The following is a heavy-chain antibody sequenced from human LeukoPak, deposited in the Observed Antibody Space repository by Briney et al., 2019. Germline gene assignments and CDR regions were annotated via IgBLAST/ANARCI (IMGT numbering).Heavy chain of an antibody. J-gene: IGHJ3*02. V-gene: IGHV3-74*01. D-gene: IGHD3-3*01. Sequence: GGSLRLSCAASGFTFSNYWTHWVRQAPGKGLVWVSRISTDGSSTNYADSVRGRFTISRDNAKNTLYVQMNSLRAEDTAVYYCARGAFGVYAFDIWGQGTMVTVSS. CDR3: ARGAFGVYAFDI. CDR1: GFTFSNYW. CDR2: ISTDGSST.